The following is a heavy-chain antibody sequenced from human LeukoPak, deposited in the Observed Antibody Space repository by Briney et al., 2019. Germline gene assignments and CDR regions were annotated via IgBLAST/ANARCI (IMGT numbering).Heavy chain of an antibody. J-gene: IGHJ4*02. V-gene: IGHV4-34*01. CDR1: GGSFSGYY. CDR2: INHSGST. D-gene: IGHD3-16*02. Sequence: SETLSLTCAVYGGSFSGYYWSWIRQPPGKGLEWIGEINHSGSTNYNPSLKSRVTISVDTSKNQFSLKLSSVTAADTAVYYCARVEGYDYVWGSYRYWYFDYWGQGTLVTVSS. CDR3: ARVEGYDYVWGSYRYWYFDY.